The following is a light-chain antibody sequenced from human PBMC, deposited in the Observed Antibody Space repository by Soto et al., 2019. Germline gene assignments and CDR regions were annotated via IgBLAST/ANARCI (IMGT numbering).Light chain of an antibody. V-gene: IGLV1-40*01. Sequence: QAVVTQPPSVSGAPGRTVTISCTGSDSNIGADFNVHWYQHLPGSAPKLLIYSNNRRPSGVPDRFSGSQSGSSASLAISGLQAEDEGDYYCQSYDSGLTDSYVFGTGTKVTVL. CDR2: SNN. CDR3: QSYDSGLTDSYV. J-gene: IGLJ1*01. CDR1: DSNIGADFN.